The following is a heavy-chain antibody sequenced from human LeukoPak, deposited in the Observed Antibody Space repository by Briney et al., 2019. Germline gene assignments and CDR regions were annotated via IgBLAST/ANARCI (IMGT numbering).Heavy chain of an antibody. J-gene: IGHJ5*02. CDR3: ARDPTLGIAVAGTHWFDP. D-gene: IGHD6-19*01. Sequence: ASVKVSCKASGYTFTGYYMHWVRQAPGQGLEWMGWINPNSGGTNYAQKFQCRVTMTRDTYISTAYMELSRLRSDDTAVYYCARDPTLGIAVAGTHWFDPWGQGTLVTVSS. CDR2: INPNSGGT. CDR1: GYTFTGYY. V-gene: IGHV1-2*02.